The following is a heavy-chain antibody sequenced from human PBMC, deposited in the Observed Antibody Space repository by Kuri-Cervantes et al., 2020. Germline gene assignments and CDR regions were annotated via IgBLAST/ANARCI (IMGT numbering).Heavy chain of an antibody. D-gene: IGHD3-10*01. CDR3: ARDRDYYYYGMDV. CDR2: INPNSGGT. CDR1: GYTFTGYY. V-gene: IGHV1-2*04. J-gene: IGHJ6*02. Sequence: ASVKVSCKASGYTFTGYYMHWVRQAPGQGLEWMGWINPNSGGTNYAQKFQGWVTMTRDTSISTAYMELSRLRPDDTAVYYCARDRDYYYYGMDVWGQGTTVTVSS.